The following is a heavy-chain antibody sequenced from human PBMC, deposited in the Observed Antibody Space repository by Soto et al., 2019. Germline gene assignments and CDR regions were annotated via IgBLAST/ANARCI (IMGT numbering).Heavy chain of an antibody. Sequence: QVQLQESGPGLVKPSQTLSLTCTVSGDSITSGVHYWSWIRQRPGKGLEWIGYIIYSGISYYNPSLRSPGTIAVHTSKKHSSPPLSSVSAADTAVYYCARDRIMLTFGGGSGEWGIDSWGQGTLVTVSS. J-gene: IGHJ4*02. CDR2: IIYSGIS. CDR1: GDSITSGVHY. V-gene: IGHV4-31*01. CDR3: ARDRIMLTFGGGSGEWGIDS. D-gene: IGHD3-16*01.